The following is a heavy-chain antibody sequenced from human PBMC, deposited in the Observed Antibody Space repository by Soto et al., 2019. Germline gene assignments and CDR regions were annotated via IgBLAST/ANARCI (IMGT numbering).Heavy chain of an antibody. D-gene: IGHD2-15*01. CDR3: ARDDCNGGSCDGGHYLDL. Sequence: QVQLVQSGPEVKKAGASVKVSCTAPTDYIFLAYGFDWVRQAPGQGLEWMGWISPKFGMTNYARTLQDRFTMTTDVSTKTGSMELRDLRSDDTAVYYCARDDCNGGSCDGGHYLDLWGRGTPISVSS. V-gene: IGHV1-18*01. CDR1: DYIFLAYG. J-gene: IGHJ2*01. CDR2: ISPKFGMT.